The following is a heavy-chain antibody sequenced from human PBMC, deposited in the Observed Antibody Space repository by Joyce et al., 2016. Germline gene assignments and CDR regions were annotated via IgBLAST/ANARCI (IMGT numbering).Heavy chain of an antibody. J-gene: IGHJ2*01. Sequence: QVQLVESGGGVVQPGRSLRLSCAASGITFSSYPVHWVRQAPGKGLEWVAEISYDGSNEHYADSVKGRFTISRDNSKNTLYLQMNSLRAEDTAVYYCARETGTNNRAYYWYFDLCGRGTLVTVSS. V-gene: IGHV3-30*04. D-gene: IGHD1/OR15-1a*01. CDR2: ISYDGSNE. CDR1: GITFSSYP. CDR3: ARETGTNNRAYYWYFDL.